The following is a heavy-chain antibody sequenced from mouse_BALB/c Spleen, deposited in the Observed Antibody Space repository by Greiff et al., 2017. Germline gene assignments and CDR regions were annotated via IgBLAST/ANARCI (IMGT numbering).Heavy chain of an antibody. V-gene: IGHV14-3*02. CDR3: ARGYYYGYFFDY. J-gene: IGHJ2*01. Sequence: EVKLVESGAELVKPGASVKLSCTASGFNIKDTYMHWVKQRPEQGLEWIGRIDPANGNTKYDPKFQGKATITADTSSNTAYLQLSSLTSEDTAVYYCARGYYYGYFFDYWGQGTTLTVSS. CDR2: IDPANGNT. D-gene: IGHD1-2*01. CDR1: GFNIKDTY.